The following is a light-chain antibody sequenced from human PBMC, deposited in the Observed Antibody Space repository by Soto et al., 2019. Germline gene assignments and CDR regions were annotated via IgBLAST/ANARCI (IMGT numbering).Light chain of an antibody. J-gene: IGKJ5*01. CDR3: QQRSNWQVT. V-gene: IGKV3-11*01. CDR1: QSVSSY. CDR2: DAS. Sequence: IVLTQSPATLYLSPWERANVYFRASQSVSSYLAWYQQKPGQPPRLLIYDASNRATGIPARFSGSGSGTDFTLTISSLEPEDFAVYYCQQRSNWQVTFGQGTRLEIK.